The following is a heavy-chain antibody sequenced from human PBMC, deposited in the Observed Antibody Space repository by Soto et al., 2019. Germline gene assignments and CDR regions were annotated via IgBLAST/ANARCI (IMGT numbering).Heavy chain of an antibody. CDR1: GFTFSSYA. CDR3: ARDKDGYNSLDY. J-gene: IGHJ4*02. V-gene: IGHV3-30-3*01. Sequence: QVQLVESGGGVVQPGRSLRLSCAASGFTFSSYAMHWVRQAPGKGLEWVAVISYDGSNKYYADSVKGRFTISRDNSKNTLYLQMNSLRAEDTAVYYCARDKDGYNSLDYWGQGTLVTVSS. D-gene: IGHD5-12*01. CDR2: ISYDGSNK.